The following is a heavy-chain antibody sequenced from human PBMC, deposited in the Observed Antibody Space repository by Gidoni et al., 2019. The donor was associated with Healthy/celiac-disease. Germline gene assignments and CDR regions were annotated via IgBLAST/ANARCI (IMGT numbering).Heavy chain of an antibody. CDR1: GGTFSSYA. D-gene: IGHD3-10*01. CDR3: AIPYGHGDYVDY. J-gene: IGHJ4*02. CDR2: LIPIFGTA. V-gene: IGHV1-69*01. Sequence: QVQLVQSGAEVKKPGPSVKVSCQAAGGTFSSYAISWVRQAPGQGLEWMGGLIPIFGTANYAQKFQGRVTITADESTSTAYMELSSLRSEDTAVYYCAIPYGHGDYVDYWGQGTLVTVSS.